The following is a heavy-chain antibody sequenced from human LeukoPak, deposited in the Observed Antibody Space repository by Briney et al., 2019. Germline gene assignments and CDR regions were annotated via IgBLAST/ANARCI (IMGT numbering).Heavy chain of an antibody. D-gene: IGHD3-3*01. Sequence: GGSLRLSCAASGFNFSSYWMHWVRQAPGKGLVWISRINYDGTTTIYADSVKGRFTISRDNVKNTLYLQMNSLRAEDTAVYYCARGLTIFGVVNDAFDIWGQGTMVTVSS. CDR1: GFNFSSYW. CDR3: ARGLTIFGVVNDAFDI. V-gene: IGHV3-74*01. J-gene: IGHJ3*02. CDR2: INYDGTTT.